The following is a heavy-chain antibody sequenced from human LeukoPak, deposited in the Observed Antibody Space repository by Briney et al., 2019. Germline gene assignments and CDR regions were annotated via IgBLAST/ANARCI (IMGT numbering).Heavy chain of an antibody. CDR2: IYYSGST. Sequence: SETLSLTCTVSGGSISSYYWSWIRQPPGKRLEWSGYIYYSGSTNYNPSLKSRVTISVDTSKNQFSLKLSSVTAADTAVYYCARRSRVYCSRGSCYYQPAWIDYWGQGTLVTVSS. D-gene: IGHD2-15*01. J-gene: IGHJ4*02. CDR3: ARRSRVYCSRGSCYYQPAWIDY. V-gene: IGHV4-59*08. CDR1: GGSISSYY.